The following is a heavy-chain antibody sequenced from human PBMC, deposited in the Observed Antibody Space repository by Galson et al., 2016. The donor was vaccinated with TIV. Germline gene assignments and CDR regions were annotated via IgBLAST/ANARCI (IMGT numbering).Heavy chain of an antibody. V-gene: IGHV3-53*05. CDR2: IYTNTKT. CDR3: ARQQDYLYYFDR. CDR1: GFTVSTNY. Sequence: SLRLSCAVSGFTVSTNYMSWVRQAPGKGLEWVSVIYTNTKTFYTDSVRGRFTISRDNSKNMLFLQMNSLRTEDTAVYFCARQQDYLYYFDRWGQGTLVTVSS. J-gene: IGHJ4*02. D-gene: IGHD2-15*01.